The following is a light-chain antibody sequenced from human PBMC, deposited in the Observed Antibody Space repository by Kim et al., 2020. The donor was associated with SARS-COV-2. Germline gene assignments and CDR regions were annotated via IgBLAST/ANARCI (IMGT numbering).Light chain of an antibody. CDR1: QIISTW. CDR3: QHYNSYPYT. Sequence: SASVGDRVTFPCRASQIISTWLAWYQQKPGKAPKLLIYEASTLESGVPSRFSGSGSGTEFSLTISSLQPDDFATYYCQHYNSYPYTFGQGTKLEIK. J-gene: IGKJ2*01. CDR2: EAS. V-gene: IGKV1-5*01.